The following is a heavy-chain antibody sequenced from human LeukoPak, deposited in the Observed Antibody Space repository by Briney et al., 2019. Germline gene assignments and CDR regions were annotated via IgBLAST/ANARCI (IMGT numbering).Heavy chain of an antibody. CDR2: IIPIFGTA. Sequence: ASVKVSCKASGGTFSSYAISWVRQAPGQGLEWMGGIIPIFGTANYAQKLQGRVTVTTDTSTSTAYMELRSLRSDDTAVYYCAGTLNTDRAFDIWGQGTMVTVSS. J-gene: IGHJ3*02. D-gene: IGHD2-2*02. CDR3: AGTLNTDRAFDI. CDR1: GGTFSSYA. V-gene: IGHV1-69*05.